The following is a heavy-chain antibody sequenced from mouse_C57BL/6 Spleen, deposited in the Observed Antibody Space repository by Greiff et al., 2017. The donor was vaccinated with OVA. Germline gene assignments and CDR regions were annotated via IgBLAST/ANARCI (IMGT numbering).Heavy chain of an antibody. Sequence: VQLQQSGAELVKPGASVTISCKASGYAFSSYWMNWVKQRPGKGLEWIGQIYPGDGDTNYNGKFKGKATLTADKSSSTAYMQLSSLTSEDSAVYFCARSGYGNYPLQFAYWGQGTLVTVSA. CDR3: ARSGYGNYPLQFAY. D-gene: IGHD2-1*01. J-gene: IGHJ3*01. V-gene: IGHV1-80*01. CDR1: GYAFSSYW. CDR2: IYPGDGDT.